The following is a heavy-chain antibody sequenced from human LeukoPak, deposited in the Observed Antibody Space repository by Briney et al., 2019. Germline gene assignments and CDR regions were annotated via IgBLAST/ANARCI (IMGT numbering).Heavy chain of an antibody. V-gene: IGHV1-18*01. J-gene: IGHJ4*02. CDR1: GYTFTSYG. CDR2: ISAYNGNT. CDR3: ARSRGYYYDSSGYPFDY. D-gene: IGHD3-22*01. Sequence: GASVKVSCKASGYTFTSYGISWVRQAPGQGLEWMGWISAYNGNTNYAQKLQGRVTMTTDTSTSTAYMELRSLRSDDTAVYYCARSRGYYYDSSGYPFDYWGQGTLVTVSS.